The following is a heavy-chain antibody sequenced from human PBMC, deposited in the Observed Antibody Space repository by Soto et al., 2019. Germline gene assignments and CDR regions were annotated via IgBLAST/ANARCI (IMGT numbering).Heavy chain of an antibody. CDR3: ARGSGWFHWYFDL. V-gene: IGHV1-3*01. D-gene: IGHD6-19*01. Sequence: ASVKVSCKASGYTFTSYAMHWVRQAPGQRLEWMGWINAGNGNTKYSQKFQGRVTITRDTSASTAYMELSSLRSEDTPVYYCARGSGWFHWYFDLWGRGTLLTVSS. CDR1: GYTFTSYA. J-gene: IGHJ2*01. CDR2: INAGNGNT.